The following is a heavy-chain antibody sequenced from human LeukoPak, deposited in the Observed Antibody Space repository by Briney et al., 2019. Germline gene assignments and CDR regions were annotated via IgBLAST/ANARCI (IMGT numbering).Heavy chain of an antibody. D-gene: IGHD2-2*01. Sequence: PSQTLSLTCTVSGGSISSGSYYWSWIRQPAGKGLEWIGRIYTSGSTNCNPSLKSRVTISVDTSKNQFSLKLSSVTAADTAVYYCARHIAYQLLGVLGYFDYWGQGTLVTVSS. CDR1: GGSISSGSYY. CDR2: IYTSGST. CDR3: ARHIAYQLLGVLGYFDY. J-gene: IGHJ4*02. V-gene: IGHV4-61*02.